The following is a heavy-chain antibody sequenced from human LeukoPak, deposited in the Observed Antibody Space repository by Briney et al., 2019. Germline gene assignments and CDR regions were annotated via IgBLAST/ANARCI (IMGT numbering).Heavy chain of an antibody. CDR3: ARGTRYYDSSGPRGPYYFDY. J-gene: IGHJ4*02. CDR2: IDSNSNFI. Sequence: GGSLRLSCAASGFTFGSYSMTWVRQAPGKGLEWVSLIDSNSNFINYADSVKGRFTISRDNAKKSLYLEMNSLRAEDTALYYCARGTRYYDSSGPRGPYYFDYWGQGTLVTVSS. V-gene: IGHV3-21*04. D-gene: IGHD3-22*01. CDR1: GFTFGSYS.